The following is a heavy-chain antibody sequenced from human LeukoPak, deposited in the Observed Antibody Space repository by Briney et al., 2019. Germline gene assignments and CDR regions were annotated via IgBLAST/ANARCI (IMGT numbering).Heavy chain of an antibody. CDR1: GGSISSGDYY. Sequence: SETLSLTCTVSGGSISSGDYYWSWIRQPPGQGLEWIGYIYYSGSTYYNPSLKRRVTISVDTSKNQFSLKLSSVTAADTAVYYCARTNDSFDYWGQGTLVTVSS. V-gene: IGHV4-30-4*01. J-gene: IGHJ4*02. D-gene: IGHD2-21*02. CDR3: ARTNDSFDY. CDR2: IYYSGST.